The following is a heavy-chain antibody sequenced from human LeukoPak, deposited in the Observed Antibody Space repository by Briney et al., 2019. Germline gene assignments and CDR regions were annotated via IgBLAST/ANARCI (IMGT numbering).Heavy chain of an antibody. CDR2: ISGSSSYI. J-gene: IGHJ5*02. D-gene: IGHD4-17*01. CDR3: AREDYGDKFDP. V-gene: IGHV3-21*01. CDR1: GFTFSSYS. Sequence: GGSLRLSCAASGFTFSSYSMNWVRQAPGKGLEWVSSISGSSSYIYYADSVKGRFTISRDNAKNSLYLQMNSLRAEDTAVYYCAREDYGDKFDPWGQGTLVTVSS.